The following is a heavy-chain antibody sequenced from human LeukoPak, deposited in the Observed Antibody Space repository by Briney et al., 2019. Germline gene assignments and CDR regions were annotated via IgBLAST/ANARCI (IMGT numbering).Heavy chain of an antibody. CDR2: ISTCSSYI. V-gene: IGHV3-21*01. CDR3: ARARGGWYSDY. D-gene: IGHD6-19*01. J-gene: IGHJ4*02. CDR1: GFTFNDYT. Sequence: GGSLRLSCAASGFTFNDYTMTWVRQAPGRGLEWVSSISTCSSYIYYADSVKGRFTISRDNAKNSLYLQMNSLRAEDTALYYCARARGGWYSDYWGQGTLVTVSS.